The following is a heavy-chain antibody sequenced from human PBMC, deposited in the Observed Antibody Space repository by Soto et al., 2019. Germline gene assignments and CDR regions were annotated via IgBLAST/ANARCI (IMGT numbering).Heavy chain of an antibody. V-gene: IGHV4-61*08. CDR2: IYNSGST. CDR1: GGSVSSGGYY. CDR3: ARGEYCTNGVCYHSFYFNY. D-gene: IGHD2-8*01. J-gene: IGHJ4*02. Sequence: SETLSLTCTVSGGSVSSGGYYWSWIRQPPGKGLEWIASIYNSGSTNYNYSLKSRVTISLDTSKKQFSLRLSSVTAADTAVYYCARGEYCTNGVCYHSFYFNYWGQGTLVTSPQ.